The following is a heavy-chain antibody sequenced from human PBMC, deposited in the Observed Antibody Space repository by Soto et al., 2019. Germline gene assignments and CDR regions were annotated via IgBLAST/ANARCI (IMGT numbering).Heavy chain of an antibody. CDR1: GYSFTSYW. V-gene: IGHV5-51*01. D-gene: IGHD3-22*01. CDR3: ARDYYDSSGYYAYYYGMDV. CDR2: IYPGDSDT. Sequence: PGESLKISCKGSGYSFTSYWIGWVRQMPGKGLEWMGIIYPGDSDTRYSPSFQGQVTISADKSISTAYLQWSSLKASDTAMYYCARDYYDSSGYYAYYYGMDVWGQGTTVTVS. J-gene: IGHJ6*02.